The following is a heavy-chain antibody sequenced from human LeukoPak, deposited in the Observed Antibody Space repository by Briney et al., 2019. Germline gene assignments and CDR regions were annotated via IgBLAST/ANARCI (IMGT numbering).Heavy chain of an antibody. V-gene: IGHV3-7*03. Sequence: GGSLRLSCAASGFTFNTYWMSWVRQAPGKGLEWVANIKQDGSEKYYVDSVKGRFTISRDDSKSTLYLQMNSLRAEDTAVYYCTTKVIRGNSGDDYDDWGQGTLVTVSS. CDR3: TTKVIRGNSGDDYDD. D-gene: IGHD5-12*01. CDR2: IKQDGSEK. CDR1: GFTFNTYW. J-gene: IGHJ4*02.